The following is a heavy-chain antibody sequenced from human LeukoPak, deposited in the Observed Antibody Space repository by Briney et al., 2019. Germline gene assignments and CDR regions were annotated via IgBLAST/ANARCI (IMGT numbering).Heavy chain of an antibody. CDR3: AKGNQRYGSGSYPNYDY. V-gene: IGHV3-30*02. J-gene: IGHJ4*02. Sequence: GGSLRLSCAASGFTFSSYGMHWVRQATGKGLEWVAFIRYDGSNKYYADSVKGRFTISRDNSKNTLYLQMNSLRAEDTAVYYCAKGNQRYGSGSYPNYDYWGQGTLVTVSS. D-gene: IGHD3-10*01. CDR1: GFTFSSYG. CDR2: IRYDGSNK.